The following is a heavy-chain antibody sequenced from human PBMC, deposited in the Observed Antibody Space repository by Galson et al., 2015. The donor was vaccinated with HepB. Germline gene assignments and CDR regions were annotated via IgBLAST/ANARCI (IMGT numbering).Heavy chain of an antibody. CDR2: ISAYNGNT. CDR3: ARAGRAGRVPAASESGTGYYYYYGMDV. Sequence: SVKVSCKASGYTFTSYGISWVRQAPGQGLEWMGWISAYNGNTNYAQKLQGRVTMTTDTSTSTAYMELRSLRSDDTAVYYCARAGRAGRVPAASESGTGYYYYYGMDVWGQGTTVTVSS. CDR1: GYTFTSYG. J-gene: IGHJ6*02. D-gene: IGHD2-2*01. V-gene: IGHV1-18*01.